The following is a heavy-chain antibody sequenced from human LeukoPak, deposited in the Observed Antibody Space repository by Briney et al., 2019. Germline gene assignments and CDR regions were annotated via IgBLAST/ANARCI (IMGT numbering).Heavy chain of an antibody. V-gene: IGHV3-7*01. CDR1: GFSFSTYW. CDR2: IKGDESAR. CDR3: ARDVGGSLDY. J-gene: IGHJ4*02. D-gene: IGHD1-26*01. Sequence: GGSLRLSCAAPGFSFSTYWMAGGRQAPGKGLEWVANIKGDESARHQADSVKGRFTISRDNAQKSVYLQMSSLRREDTAVYYCARDVGGSLDYWGQGTLVTVSS.